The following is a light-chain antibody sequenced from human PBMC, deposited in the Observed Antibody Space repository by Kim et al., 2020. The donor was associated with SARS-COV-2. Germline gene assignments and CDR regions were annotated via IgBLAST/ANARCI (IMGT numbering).Light chain of an antibody. V-gene: IGKV1-5*03. J-gene: IGKJ2*01. CDR1: QSISSW. Sequence: DIQMNQSPSTLSASVGDRVTITCRASQSISSWLAWYQQKPGKAPKLLIYKASSLESGVPSTFSGSGSGTEFTLTISSLQPDDFATYYCQQYNSYSGTFGQGTKLEI. CDR3: QQYNSYSGT. CDR2: KAS.